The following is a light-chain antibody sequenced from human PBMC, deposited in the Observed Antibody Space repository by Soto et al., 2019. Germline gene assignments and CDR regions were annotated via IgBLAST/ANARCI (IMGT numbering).Light chain of an antibody. CDR2: DAS. J-gene: IGKJ2*01. Sequence: DIQMTQSPSNLSASVGDRVTITCRASQSITNCLAWYQQKPGKAPKLLIFDASSLRSGVPSRFSGSGSGTEFTLTISSRQPEDFATYYCQQHNPYSPYTFGQGTKLEIK. CDR3: QQHNPYSPYT. CDR1: QSITNC. V-gene: IGKV1-5*03.